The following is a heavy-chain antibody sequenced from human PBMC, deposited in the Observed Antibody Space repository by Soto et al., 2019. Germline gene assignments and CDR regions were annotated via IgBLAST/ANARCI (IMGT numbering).Heavy chain of an antibody. CDR3: ARNGSYYDFWSGYYFGGGMDV. D-gene: IGHD3-3*01. CDR1: GGSFSGYY. Sequence: QVQLQQWGAGLLKPSETLSLTCAVYGGSFSGYYWSWIRQPPGKGLEWIGEINHSGSTNYNPSLTSRVNRSVATSKNQFSLKLSSVTAGDTAVYYCARNGSYYDFWSGYYFGGGMDVWGQGTTVTVSS. CDR2: INHSGST. V-gene: IGHV4-34*01. J-gene: IGHJ6*02.